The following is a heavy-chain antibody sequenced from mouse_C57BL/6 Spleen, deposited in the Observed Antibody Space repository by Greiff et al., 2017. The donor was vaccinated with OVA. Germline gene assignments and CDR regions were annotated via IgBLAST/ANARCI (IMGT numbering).Heavy chain of an antibody. J-gene: IGHJ3*01. Sequence: EVQLQQSGPELVKPGASVKISCKASGYTFTDYYMNWVKQSHGKSLEWIGDINPNNGGTSYNQKFKGKATLTVDKSSSTAYMELRSLTSEDSAVYYCARGRAASAWFAYWGQGTLVTVSA. CDR2: INPNNGGT. CDR1: GYTFTDYY. D-gene: IGHD6-1*01. CDR3: ARGRAASAWFAY. V-gene: IGHV1-26*01.